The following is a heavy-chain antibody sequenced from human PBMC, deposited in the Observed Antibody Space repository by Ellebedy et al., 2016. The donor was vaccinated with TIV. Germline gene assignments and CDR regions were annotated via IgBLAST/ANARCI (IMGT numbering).Heavy chain of an antibody. D-gene: IGHD7-27*01. Sequence: PGGSLRLSCAASGFIFSNYVMAWVRQVPGKGLEWVSAMAEYDGRTFYADSVRGRFTISRDNSGNTLFLHMNNLRAEDTAIYYCTKRAENWGFFDYWGQGARVTVSS. CDR3: TKRAENWGFFDY. J-gene: IGHJ4*02. CDR2: MAEYDGRT. CDR1: GFIFSNYV. V-gene: IGHV3-23*01.